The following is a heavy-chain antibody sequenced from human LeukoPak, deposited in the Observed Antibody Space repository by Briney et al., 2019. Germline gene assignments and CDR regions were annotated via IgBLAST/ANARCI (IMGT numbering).Heavy chain of an antibody. D-gene: IGHD1-26*01. V-gene: IGHV3-30*18. CDR3: ANEWELLLFDY. CDR1: GFTFSSYG. J-gene: IGHJ4*02. Sequence: GRSLRLSCAASGFTFSSYGMHWVRQAPGKGLEWVAVISYDGSNKYYADSVKGRFTISRDNSKNTLYLQMNSLRAEDTAVYYCANEWELLLFDYWGQGTLVTVSS. CDR2: ISYDGSNK.